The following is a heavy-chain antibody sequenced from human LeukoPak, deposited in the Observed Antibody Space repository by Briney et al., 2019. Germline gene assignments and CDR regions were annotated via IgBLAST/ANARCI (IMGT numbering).Heavy chain of an antibody. D-gene: IGHD3-10*01. CDR2: IYYSGST. CDR1: GGSISSSSYY. V-gene: IGHV4-39*07. CDR3: ARVLPGSYLHWFDP. J-gene: IGHJ5*02. Sequence: SETLSLTCTVSGGSISSSSYYWGWIRQPPGKGLEWIGSIYYSGSTYYNPSLKSRVTISVDTSKNQFSLKLSSVTAADTAVYYRARVLPGSYLHWFDPWGQGTLVTVSS.